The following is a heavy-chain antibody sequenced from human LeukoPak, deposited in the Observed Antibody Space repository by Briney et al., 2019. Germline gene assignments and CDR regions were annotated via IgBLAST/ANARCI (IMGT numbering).Heavy chain of an antibody. Sequence: GGSLRLSCAASGFTFSSYAMSWVRQAPGKGLEWVSVISGSVGSTYYADSVKGRFTISRDNSKNTLYLQMNSLRAEDTAVYYCAKDPSTIVATITRHFDYWGQGTLVTVSS. D-gene: IGHD5-12*01. CDR1: GFTFSSYA. CDR3: AKDPSTIVATITRHFDY. CDR2: ISGSVGST. V-gene: IGHV3-23*01. J-gene: IGHJ4*02.